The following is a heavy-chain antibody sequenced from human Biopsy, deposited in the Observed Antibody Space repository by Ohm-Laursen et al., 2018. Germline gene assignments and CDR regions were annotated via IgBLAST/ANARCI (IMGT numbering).Heavy chain of an antibody. Sequence: SSVKVSCKASAYSFGDHRIHWVRQAPGQGLEWMGWIDPKSGGTNYAQKFQGRVTMTRDTSISTTYMELRRLTSDDTAVFYCARELGDFWGGRQFDFWGQGTLVTVPS. D-gene: IGHD3-3*01. CDR1: AYSFGDHR. CDR3: ARELGDFWGGRQFDF. J-gene: IGHJ5*01. V-gene: IGHV1-2*02. CDR2: IDPKSGGT.